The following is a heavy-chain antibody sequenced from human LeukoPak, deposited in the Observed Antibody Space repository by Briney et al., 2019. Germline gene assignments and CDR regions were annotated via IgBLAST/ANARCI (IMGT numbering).Heavy chain of an antibody. Sequence: GGSLRLSCAASGFTFSSYAMHWVRQAPGKGLEWVAVISYDGSNKYYADSVKGRFTISRDNSKNTLYLQMNSLRAEDTAVYYCAKGMVAILSGYSYGQPIDAFDIWGQGTMVTVSS. CDR2: ISYDGSNK. CDR3: AKGMVAILSGYSYGQPIDAFDI. CDR1: GFTFSSYA. V-gene: IGHV3-30-3*01. J-gene: IGHJ3*02. D-gene: IGHD5-18*01.